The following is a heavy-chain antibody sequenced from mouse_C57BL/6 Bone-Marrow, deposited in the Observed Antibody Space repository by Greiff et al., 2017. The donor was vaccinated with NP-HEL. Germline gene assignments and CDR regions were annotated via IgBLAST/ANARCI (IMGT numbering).Heavy chain of an antibody. Sequence: EVQLVESGGDLVKPGGSLKLSCAASGFTFSSYGMSWVRQTPDKRLEWVATISSGGSYTYYPDSVKGRFTISRDNAKNTLYLQMSSLKSEDTAMYYCARIYYYGSLYYFDYWGQGTTLTVSS. CDR3: ARIYYYGSLYYFDY. V-gene: IGHV5-6*01. D-gene: IGHD1-1*01. CDR1: GFTFSSYG. CDR2: ISSGGSYT. J-gene: IGHJ2*01.